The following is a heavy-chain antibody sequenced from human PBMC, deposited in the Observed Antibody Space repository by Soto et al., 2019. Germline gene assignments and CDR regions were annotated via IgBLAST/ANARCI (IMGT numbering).Heavy chain of an antibody. V-gene: IGHV3-23*01. J-gene: IGHJ6*02. CDR1: GFTFRSCS. CDR3: VKGRSYYYYYGVDV. CDR2: IIDSGAST. Sequence: GGSLRLSCAASGFTFRSCSMGWVRQAPGKGLEWVSDIIDSGASTYYADSVKGRFTISRDNSKSTLYLQMNSLRAEDTALYYCVKGRSYYYYYGVDVWGQGTTVTVSS.